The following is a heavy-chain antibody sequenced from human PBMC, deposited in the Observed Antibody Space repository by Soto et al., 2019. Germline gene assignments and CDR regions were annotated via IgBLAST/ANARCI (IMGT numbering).Heavy chain of an antibody. Sequence: SETLSLTCLVSGASVGSGSYFWSWIRQPPGKRLEFLGYVFYTGNTNYNPSVQNRVSISVDTSKNQFSLRLSSLTTADTAVYYCARVRNYYDSSGHRRLFDHWGQGTPVTVSS. V-gene: IGHV4-61*01. CDR1: GASVGSGSYF. D-gene: IGHD3-22*01. CDR3: ARVRNYYDSSGHRRLFDH. J-gene: IGHJ4*02. CDR2: VFYTGNT.